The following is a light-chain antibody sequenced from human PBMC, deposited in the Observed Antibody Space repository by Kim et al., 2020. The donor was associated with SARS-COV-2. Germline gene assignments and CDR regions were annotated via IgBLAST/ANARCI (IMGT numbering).Light chain of an antibody. CDR3: QQSYTAPT. J-gene: IGKJ1*01. CDR2: AAS. Sequence: AASLRDRVTNTCRASQYISIYLSWYQQKPGKAPKLLIYAASNLQGGVPSRFSGSGSGTDFTLTITSLQSEDFATYYCQQSYTAPTFGQGTKVDIK. V-gene: IGKV1-39*01. CDR1: QYISIY.